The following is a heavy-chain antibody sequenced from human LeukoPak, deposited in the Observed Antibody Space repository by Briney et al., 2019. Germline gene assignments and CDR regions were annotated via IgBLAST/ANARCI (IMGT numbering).Heavy chain of an antibody. V-gene: IGHV3-23*01. D-gene: IGHD2-8*01. CDR1: GFTFSSYA. J-gene: IGHJ4*02. CDR3: AKDFSTRMVYASVPEPGSW. Sequence: QAGGSLRLSCAASGFTFSSYAMSWVRQAPGKGLEWVSAISGSGGSTYYADSVKGRFTISRDNSKNTLYLQMNSLRAEDTAVYYCAKDFSTRMVYASVPEPGSWWGQGTLVTVSS. CDR2: ISGSGGST.